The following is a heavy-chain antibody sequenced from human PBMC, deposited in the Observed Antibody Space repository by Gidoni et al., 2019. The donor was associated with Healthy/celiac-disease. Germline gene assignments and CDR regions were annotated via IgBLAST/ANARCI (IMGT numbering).Heavy chain of an antibody. V-gene: IGHV4-30-2*01. CDR2: IYHSGST. CDR1: GGSISSGGYS. D-gene: IGHD5-18*01. CDR3: ARWGGYSYGGLRAFDI. Sequence: QLQLQESGSGLVKRSQTLALTCAVHGGSISSGGYSWSWIRQPPGKGLEWIGYIYHSGSTYYNPSLKSRVTISVDRSKNQFSLKLSSVTAADTAVYYCARWGGYSYGGLRAFDIWGQGTMVTVSS. J-gene: IGHJ3*02.